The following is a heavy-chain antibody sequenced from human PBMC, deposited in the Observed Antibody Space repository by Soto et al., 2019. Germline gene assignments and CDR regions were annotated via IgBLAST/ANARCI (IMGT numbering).Heavy chain of an antibody. D-gene: IGHD6-19*01. CDR1: GGSISSYY. CDR3: ARQVGGWAPWYFDY. V-gene: IGHV4-59*08. J-gene: IGHJ4*02. Sequence: SSETLSLTCTVSGGSISSYYWSWIRQPPGKGLEWIGYIYYSGSTNYNPPLKSRVTISVDTSKNQFSLKLSSVTAADTAVYYCARQVGGWAPWYFDYWGQGTLVTVSS. CDR2: IYYSGST.